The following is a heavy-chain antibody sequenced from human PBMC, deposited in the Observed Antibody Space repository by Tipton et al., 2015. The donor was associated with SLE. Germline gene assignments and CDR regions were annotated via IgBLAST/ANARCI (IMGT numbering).Heavy chain of an antibody. Sequence: SLRLSCAASGFTFSTYPMHWVRQAPGKGLEWVAVISYDGSNKYYADSVKGRLTISRDNSKNTLYLQMNSLRAEDTAVYYCASEVVSGLDYWGQGTLVTVSS. CDR3: ASEVVSGLDY. V-gene: IGHV3-30*04. CDR2: ISYDGSNK. D-gene: IGHD2-15*01. J-gene: IGHJ4*02. CDR1: GFTFSTYP.